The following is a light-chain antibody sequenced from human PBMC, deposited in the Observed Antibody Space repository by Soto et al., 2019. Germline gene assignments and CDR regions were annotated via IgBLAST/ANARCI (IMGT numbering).Light chain of an antibody. V-gene: IGKV3-15*01. CDR2: GAS. CDR1: QSVSSK. Sequence: EIMMTQSPATLSVSPGEGATLSCSASQSVSSKLAWYQQKPGQAPRLLIYGASNRATGIPARFSGSGSGTEFTLIISSLQSEDSAVYYCQQYNSWLWTFGQGTKVDIK. CDR3: QQYNSWLWT. J-gene: IGKJ1*01.